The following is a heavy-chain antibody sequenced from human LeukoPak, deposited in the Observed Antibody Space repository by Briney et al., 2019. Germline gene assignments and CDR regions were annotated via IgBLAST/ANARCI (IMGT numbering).Heavy chain of an antibody. Sequence: ASVKVSCKVSGYTLTELSMHWVRRAPGKGLEWMGGFDPEDGETIYAQKFQGRVTMTRDTSISTAYMELSRLKSEDSAVYYCARFGSRIQIRFLEWSLSLDIWGQGTMVTVSS. V-gene: IGHV1-24*01. J-gene: IGHJ3*02. CDR1: GYTLTELS. CDR2: FDPEDGET. CDR3: ARFGSRIQIRFLEWSLSLDI. D-gene: IGHD3-3*01.